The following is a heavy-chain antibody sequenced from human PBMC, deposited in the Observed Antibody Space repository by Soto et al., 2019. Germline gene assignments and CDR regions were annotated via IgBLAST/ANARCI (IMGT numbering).Heavy chain of an antibody. Sequence: QVQLVQSGAEVKKPGSSVKVSCKASGGTFNSYAISWVRQAPGQGLECMGGIIPIFGTANYAQKFQGRVTITADESTSTAYMELSSLRSEDTAVYYCASIRDGYNLHSYYGMDVWGQGTTVTVSS. CDR1: GGTFNSYA. J-gene: IGHJ6*02. CDR2: IIPIFGTA. V-gene: IGHV1-69*12. CDR3: ASIRDGYNLHSYYGMDV. D-gene: IGHD5-12*01.